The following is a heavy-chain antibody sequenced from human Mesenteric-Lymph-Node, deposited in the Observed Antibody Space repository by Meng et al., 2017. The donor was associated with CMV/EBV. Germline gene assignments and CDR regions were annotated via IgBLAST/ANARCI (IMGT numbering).Heavy chain of an antibody. D-gene: IGHD4-23*01. Sequence: SETLSLTCAISGDSVSSNSAAWNWTRQSPSRGLEWLGRTYYRSTWYNDYAVSVKSRITINPDTSKNQYSLQLNSVTPEDTAVYYCARGAGGNTYYYYGMDVWGQGTTVTVSS. CDR2: TYYRSTWYN. CDR3: ARGAGGNTYYYYGMDV. V-gene: IGHV6-1*01. J-gene: IGHJ6*02. CDR1: GDSVSSNSAA.